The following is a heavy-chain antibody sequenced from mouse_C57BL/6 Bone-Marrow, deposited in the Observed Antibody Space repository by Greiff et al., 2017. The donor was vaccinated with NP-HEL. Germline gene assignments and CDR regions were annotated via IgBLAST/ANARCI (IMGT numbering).Heavy chain of an antibody. V-gene: IGHV14-1*01. D-gene: IGHD1-1*01. CDR1: GFNIKDYY. Sequence: VQLQQSGAELVRPGASVKLSCTASGFNIKDYYMHWVKQRPEQGLEWIGRIDPEDGDTEYAPKFQGKATMTADTSSNTAYLQLSSLTSEDTAVYYCTTHCCGSPYYFDYWGQGTTLTVSS. CDR3: TTHCCGSPYYFDY. J-gene: IGHJ2*01. CDR2: IDPEDGDT.